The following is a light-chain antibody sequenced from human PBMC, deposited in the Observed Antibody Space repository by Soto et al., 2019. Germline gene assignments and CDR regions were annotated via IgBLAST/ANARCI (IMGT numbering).Light chain of an antibody. CDR1: SSDVGGYNY. CDR3: SSYILNNSTYV. V-gene: IGLV2-14*03. J-gene: IGLJ1*01. CDR2: DVS. Sequence: QSALTQPASVSGSPGQSITISCTGTSSDVGGYNYVSWYQHHPGKAPKRMIHDVSNRPSGVSNRFSGSKSGNTASLTISGLQAEDEADYYCSSYILNNSTYVFGTGTKVTVL.